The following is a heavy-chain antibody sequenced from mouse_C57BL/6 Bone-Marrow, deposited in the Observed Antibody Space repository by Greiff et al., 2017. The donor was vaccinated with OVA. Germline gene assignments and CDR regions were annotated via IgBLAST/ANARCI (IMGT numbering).Heavy chain of an antibody. J-gene: IGHJ2*01. CDR1: GFNIKDDY. Sequence: EVQLQQSGAELVRPGASVKLSCTASGFNIKDDYMHWVKQRPEQGLEWIGWIDPENGDTEYASKFQGKATITAATSSNTAYLQLSSLTSEDTAVYYCTTWDGYSVLFDYWGQGTTLTVSS. V-gene: IGHV14-4*01. CDR3: TTWDGYSVLFDY. CDR2: IDPENGDT. D-gene: IGHD2-3*01.